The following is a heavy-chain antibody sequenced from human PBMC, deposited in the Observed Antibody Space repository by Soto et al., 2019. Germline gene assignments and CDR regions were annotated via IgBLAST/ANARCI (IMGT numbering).Heavy chain of an antibody. J-gene: IGHJ6*02. CDR2: IWYDGSNN. CDR3: ARDRLYSSSFLYYYYYYGMDV. CDR1: GFTFSSYG. D-gene: IGHD6-6*01. Sequence: QVQLVESGGGVVQPGRSLRLSCAASGFTFSSYGMHWVRQAPSKGLEWVAVIWYDGSNNYYADSVKGRFTISRDNSKNTLYLQMNSLRAEDTAVYYCARDRLYSSSFLYYYYYYGMDVWGQGTTVTVSS. V-gene: IGHV3-33*01.